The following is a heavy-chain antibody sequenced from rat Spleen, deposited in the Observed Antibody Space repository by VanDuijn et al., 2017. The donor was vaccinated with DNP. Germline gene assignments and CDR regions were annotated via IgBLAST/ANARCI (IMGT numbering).Heavy chain of an antibody. J-gene: IGHJ2*01. CDR1: GFTFSDYY. CDR2: ISYDGSST. D-gene: IGHD1-7*01. V-gene: IGHV5-20*01. CDR3: ARRDTTGMGNLYFDY. Sequence: EVQLVESGGGLVQPGRSLKLSCTASGFTFSDYYMAWVRQAPTKGLEWVASISYDGSSTYYRDSVKGRFTISRDNAKSSLYLQMNSLKSEDTATYYCARRDTTGMGNLYFDYWGQGVMVTVSS.